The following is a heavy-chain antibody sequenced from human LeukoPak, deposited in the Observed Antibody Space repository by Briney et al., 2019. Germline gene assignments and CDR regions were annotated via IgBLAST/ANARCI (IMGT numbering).Heavy chain of an antibody. Sequence: GGSLRLSCAASGFIFSSYGMHWVRQAPGKGLEWVAVIWFDGSKKYYADSVKGRITISRDDSKNTLYLQMNSLRAEDTAVYYCARDGCGGDCYLADHWGQGTLVTVSS. V-gene: IGHV3-33*01. J-gene: IGHJ4*02. CDR1: GFIFSSYG. D-gene: IGHD2-21*02. CDR2: IWFDGSKK. CDR3: ARDGCGGDCYLADH.